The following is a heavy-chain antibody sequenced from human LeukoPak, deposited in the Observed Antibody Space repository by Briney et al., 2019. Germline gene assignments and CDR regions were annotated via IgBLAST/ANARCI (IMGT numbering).Heavy chain of an antibody. CDR2: ISSSSSYT. CDR3: AREPFSMARESTRNAFDI. Sequence: AGGSLRLSCAVSGFTFNNYGMNWVRQAPGKGLEWVTFISSSSSYTYYADSVRGRFTISRDNAGSSVNLRMNSLRAEDTAVYYCAREPFSMARESTRNAFDIWGQGTMVTVSS. V-gene: IGHV3-21*01. J-gene: IGHJ3*02. CDR1: GFTFNNYG. D-gene: IGHD2-2*01.